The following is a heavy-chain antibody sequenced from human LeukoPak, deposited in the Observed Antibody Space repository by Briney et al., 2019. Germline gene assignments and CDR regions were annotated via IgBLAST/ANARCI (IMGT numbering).Heavy chain of an antibody. J-gene: IGHJ6*03. Sequence: GESLKISCKGPGYSFTSYWIGWVRQMPGKGLEWMGIIYPGDSNTRYSPSFQGQVTISADKSISTAYLQWSSLKASDTAMYYCARYREGLEYCTNGVCYLDDYYYYYMDVWGKGTTVTVSS. CDR3: ARYREGLEYCTNGVCYLDDYYYYYMDV. D-gene: IGHD2-8*01. CDR2: IYPGDSNT. CDR1: GYSFTSYW. V-gene: IGHV5-51*01.